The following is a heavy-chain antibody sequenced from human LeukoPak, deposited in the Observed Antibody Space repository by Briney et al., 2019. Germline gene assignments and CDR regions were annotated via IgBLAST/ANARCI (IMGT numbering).Heavy chain of an antibody. CDR3: ARKGLGGELGGFDS. CDR1: GFTFSDYY. V-gene: IGHV3-11*01. J-gene: IGHJ4*02. CDR2: ISSSGSTI. D-gene: IGHD1-7*01. Sequence: GGSLRLSCAASGFTFSDYYMSWIRQAPGKGLEWVSYISSSGSTIYYADSVKGRFTISRDNAKNSLYLQMNSLRVEDTALYHCARKGLGGELGGFDSWGQGTLVTVSS.